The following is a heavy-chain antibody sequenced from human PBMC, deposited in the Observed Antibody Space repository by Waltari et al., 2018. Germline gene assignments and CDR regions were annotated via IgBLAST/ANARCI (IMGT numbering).Heavy chain of an antibody. V-gene: IGHV4-39*07. D-gene: IGHD4-17*01. CDR1: GGSISSSSYY. CDR3: AREGTVTTSDY. Sequence: QLQLQESGPGLVKPSETLSLTCTVSGGSISSSSYYWGWIRQPPGKGLEWIGSIYYSGSTYYNPSLKSRVTIAVDTSKNQFSLKLSSVTAADTAVYYCAREGTVTTSDYWGQGTLVTVSS. J-gene: IGHJ4*02. CDR2: IYYSGST.